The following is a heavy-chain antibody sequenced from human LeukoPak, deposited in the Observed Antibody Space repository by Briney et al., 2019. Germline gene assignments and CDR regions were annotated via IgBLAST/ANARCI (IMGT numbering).Heavy chain of an antibody. D-gene: IGHD3-3*01. V-gene: IGHV3-48*02. CDR3: ARDRLEWLSPPYYFDY. CDR2: ISSSSSTI. J-gene: IGHJ4*02. Sequence: GGSLRLSCAASGFTFSSYSMNWVRQAAGKGLEWVSYISSSSSTIYYADSVKGRFTISRDNAKNSLYLQMNSLRDEDTAGYYCARDRLEWLSPPYYFDYWGQGTLVTVSS. CDR1: GFTFSSYS.